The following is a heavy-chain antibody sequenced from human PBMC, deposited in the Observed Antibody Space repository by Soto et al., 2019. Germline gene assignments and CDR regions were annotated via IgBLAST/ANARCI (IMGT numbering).Heavy chain of an antibody. D-gene: IGHD2-2*01. V-gene: IGHV3-33*01. Sequence: QVQLVESGGGVVQPGRSLRLSCAASGFTFSSYGMHWVRQAPGKRLEWVAVIWYDGSNKYYADSVKGRFTISRDNSKNTLYLQMNSLRAEDTAVYYCARESFVVVPAALFAEPSHYYGMDVWGQGTTVTVSS. CDR2: IWYDGSNK. CDR3: ARESFVVVPAALFAEPSHYYGMDV. CDR1: GFTFSSYG. J-gene: IGHJ6*02.